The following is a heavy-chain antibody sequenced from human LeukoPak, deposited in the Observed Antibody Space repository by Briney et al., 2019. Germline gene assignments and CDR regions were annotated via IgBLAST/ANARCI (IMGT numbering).Heavy chain of an antibody. V-gene: IGHV3-7*01. CDR3: ARDKPDGSYYGSAFDP. J-gene: IGHJ5*02. CDR2: IKQDGSEK. Sequence: GGSLRLSCAASGFTFSSYWMSWVRQAPGKGLEWGAIIKQDGSEKYYVDSVKGRFTNSRDNARTSLYLQMNSLRAEDTAVYYCARDKPDGSYYGSAFDPWGQGTLVSVSS. CDR1: GFTFSSYW. D-gene: IGHD1-26*01.